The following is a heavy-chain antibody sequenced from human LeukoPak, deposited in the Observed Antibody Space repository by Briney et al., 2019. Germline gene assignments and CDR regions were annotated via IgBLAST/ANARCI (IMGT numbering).Heavy chain of an antibody. D-gene: IGHD3-22*01. Sequence: PSVTLSLTCAVYGGSFSGYYWSWLRQPPGKGLEWIGEINHSGSTNYNPSLKSRVTISVDTSKNQFSLKLSSVTAADTAVYFCARGPPTDYYDSSGFYYVFDYWGQGTLVTVSS. CDR2: INHSGST. CDR3: ARGPPTDYYDSSGFYYVFDY. J-gene: IGHJ4*02. V-gene: IGHV4-34*01. CDR1: GGSFSGYY.